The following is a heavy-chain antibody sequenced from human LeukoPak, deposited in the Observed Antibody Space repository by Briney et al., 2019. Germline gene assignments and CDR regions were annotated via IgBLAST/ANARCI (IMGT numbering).Heavy chain of an antibody. CDR3: AKNGFTMVRGVIIDSYCFDY. J-gene: IGHJ4*02. Sequence: GGSLRLSCAASGFTFSSYAMSWVRQAPGKGLEWVSAISGSGGSTYYADSVKGRFTISRDNSKNTLYLQMNSLRAEDTAVYYCAKNGFTMVRGVIIDSYCFDYWGQGTLVTVSS. D-gene: IGHD3-10*01. CDR1: GFTFSSYA. CDR2: ISGSGGST. V-gene: IGHV3-23*01.